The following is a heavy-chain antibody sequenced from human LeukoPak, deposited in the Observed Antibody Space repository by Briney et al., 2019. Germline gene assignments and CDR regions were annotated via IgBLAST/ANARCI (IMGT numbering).Heavy chain of an antibody. J-gene: IGHJ6*03. CDR3: ARGFIVVVPAAIFGDYYYYMDV. CDR1: GGTFSSYA. V-gene: IGHV1-69*13. Sequence: ASVKVSCKASGGTFSSYAISWVRQAPGQGLEWMGGIIPIFGTANYAQKFQGRVTITADESTSTAYMELSSLRSEDTAVYYCARGFIVVVPAAIFGDYYYYMDVWGKGTTVTISS. D-gene: IGHD2-2*01. CDR2: IIPIFGTA.